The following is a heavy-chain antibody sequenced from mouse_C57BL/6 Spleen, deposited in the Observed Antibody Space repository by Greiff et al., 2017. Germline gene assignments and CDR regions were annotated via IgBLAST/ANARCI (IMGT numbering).Heavy chain of an antibody. Sequence: EVHLVESGGGLVKPGGSLKLSCAASGFTFSDYGMHWVRQAPEKGLEWVAYISSGSSTIYYADTVQGRFTISRDNAKNTLFLQMTSLRSEDTAMYYCARGFTTVVASMDYWGQGTSVTVSS. V-gene: IGHV5-17*01. D-gene: IGHD1-1*01. CDR1: GFTFSDYG. CDR2: ISSGSSTI. CDR3: ARGFTTVVASMDY. J-gene: IGHJ4*01.